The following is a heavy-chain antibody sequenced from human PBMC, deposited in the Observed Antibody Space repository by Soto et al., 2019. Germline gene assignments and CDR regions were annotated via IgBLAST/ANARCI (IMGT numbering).Heavy chain of an antibody. Sequence: QVQLVESGGGVVQPGRSLRLSCAASGFTFSSYGMHWVRQAPGKGLEWVAVIWYDGSNKYYADSVKGRFTISRDNSKNTLYLQMNSLRAEDTAVYYCARDSSSPRSYYYYYGMDVWGQGTTVTVSS. D-gene: IGHD2-2*01. CDR3: ARDSSSPRSYYYYYGMDV. V-gene: IGHV3-33*01. CDR2: IWYDGSNK. CDR1: GFTFSSYG. J-gene: IGHJ6*02.